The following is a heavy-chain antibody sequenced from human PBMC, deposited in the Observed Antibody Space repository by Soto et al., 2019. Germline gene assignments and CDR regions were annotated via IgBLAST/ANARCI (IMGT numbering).Heavy chain of an antibody. Sequence: GGSLRLSCAASGFTFSTYAMTWVRQAPGKGLEWASIISSSGDGTYYVDSVKGRFTISRDNSRNTLSLQMNSLRAEDTAVYYCAKNGDFWSWGMDVWGQGTTVTVSS. CDR1: GFTFSTYA. V-gene: IGHV3-23*01. CDR3: AKNGDFWSWGMDV. J-gene: IGHJ6*02. D-gene: IGHD3-3*01. CDR2: ISSSGDGT.